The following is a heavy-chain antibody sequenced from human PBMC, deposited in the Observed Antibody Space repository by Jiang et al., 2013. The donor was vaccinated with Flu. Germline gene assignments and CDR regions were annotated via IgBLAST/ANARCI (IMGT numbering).Heavy chain of an antibody. J-gene: IGHJ5*02. CDR3: ARLCPMVAATHNWFDP. CDR2: IYPGDSDT. D-gene: IGHD2-15*01. CDR1: GYSFTSYW. V-gene: IGHV5-51*01. Sequence: GAEVKKPGESLKISCKGSGYSFTSYWIGWVRQMPGKGLEWMGIIYPGDSDTRYSPSFQGQVTISADKSFSTAYLQWSSLKASDTAMYYCARLCPMVAATHNWFDPWGQGTLVTVSS.